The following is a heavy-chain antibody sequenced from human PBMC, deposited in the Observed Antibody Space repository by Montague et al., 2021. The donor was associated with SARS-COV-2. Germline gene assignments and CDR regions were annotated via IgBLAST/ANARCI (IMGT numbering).Heavy chain of an antibody. CDR2: INHSGTA. Sequence: SETLSLTCAVYGGSFSVYYWSWLRQSPRSGLVWIAEINHSGTANYNPSLKSRVSISVDTSKNQFTLKLTSVTAADTAMYYCAKEREVVRAAGTLVAFDLWGQGTMVTVSS. CDR3: AKEREVVRAAGTLVAFDL. D-gene: IGHD2-2*01. J-gene: IGHJ3*01. V-gene: IGHV4-34*01. CDR1: GGSFSVYY.